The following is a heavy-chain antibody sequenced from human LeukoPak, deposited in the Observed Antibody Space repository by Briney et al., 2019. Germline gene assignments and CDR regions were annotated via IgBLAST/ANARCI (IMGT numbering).Heavy chain of an antibody. D-gene: IGHD6-19*01. CDR3: ARQQWLVLEAFDI. V-gene: IGHV3-30*03. J-gene: IGHJ3*02. Sequence: GGSLRLSCAASGFIFSSYGMHWVRQAPGKGLEWVAVISYDGSNKYYADSVKGRFTISRDNSKNTLYLQMNSLRAEDTAVYYCARQQWLVLEAFDIWGQGTMVTVSS. CDR1: GFIFSSYG. CDR2: ISYDGSNK.